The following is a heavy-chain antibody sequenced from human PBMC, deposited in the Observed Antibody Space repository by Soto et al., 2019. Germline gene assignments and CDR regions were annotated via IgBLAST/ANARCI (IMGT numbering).Heavy chain of an antibody. V-gene: IGHV1-18*01. CDR2: ISAYNGHT. D-gene: IGHD4-17*01. J-gene: IGHJ4*02. CDR3: ARDIYGDPGY. Sequence: ASVKVSCKASGYTFSSHGISWVRQAPGQGLEWMGWISAYNGHTNYAQKLQGRVTMTTDTSTSTAYMELRSLRSGDTAVYYCARDIYGDPGYWGQGTLVTVSS. CDR1: GYTFSSHG.